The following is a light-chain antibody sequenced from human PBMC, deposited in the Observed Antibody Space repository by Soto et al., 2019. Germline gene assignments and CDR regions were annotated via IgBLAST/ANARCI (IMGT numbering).Light chain of an antibody. V-gene: IGKV3-20*01. CDR1: QSVSSSY. CDR2: GAS. Sequence: EIGLTHSPSTLSVARGERRSRCSPSSQSVSSSYLAWYQQKPGQAPRLLIYGASSRATGIPDRFSGSGSGTDFTLTSSRLEPEESAVHSCQQYGNPPINFGQGTRLEIK. CDR3: QQYGNPPIN. J-gene: IGKJ5*01.